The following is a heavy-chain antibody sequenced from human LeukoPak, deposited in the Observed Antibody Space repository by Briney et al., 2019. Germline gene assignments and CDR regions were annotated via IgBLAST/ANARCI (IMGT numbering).Heavy chain of an antibody. J-gene: IGHJ4*02. CDR1: GGSISSYY. V-gene: IGHV4-4*07. Sequence: PSETLSLTCTVSGGSISSYYWNWIRQPAGKGLEWIGRIYTSGSTNYNPSLKSRVSMSVDTSKNQFSLKLSSVTAADTAVYHCARGKVVAGTPGQNSWDSWGQGTLVTVSS. D-gene: IGHD6-19*01. CDR2: IYTSGST. CDR3: ARGKVVAGTPGQNSWDS.